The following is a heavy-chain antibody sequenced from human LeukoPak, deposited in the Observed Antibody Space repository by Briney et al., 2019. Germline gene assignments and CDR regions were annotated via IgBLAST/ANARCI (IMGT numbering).Heavy chain of an antibody. CDR3: ARDRYYYDNSGSTFDY. J-gene: IGHJ4*02. Sequence: SETLSLTCTVSGGSISSSSYYWGWIRQPPGKGLEWIGSTYYSGSTYYNPSLKSRVTISDDTSKNQFSLKLSSVTAADTAVYYCARDRYYYDNSGSTFDYWGQGTLVTVSS. V-gene: IGHV4-39*07. CDR1: GGSISSSSYY. CDR2: TYYSGST. D-gene: IGHD3-22*01.